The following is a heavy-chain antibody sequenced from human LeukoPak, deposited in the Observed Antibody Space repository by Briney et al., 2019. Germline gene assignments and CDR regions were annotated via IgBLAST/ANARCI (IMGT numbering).Heavy chain of an antibody. Sequence: GGSLRLSCAASGFIFNKAWMNWVRQAPGKGPEWVGRIKSNNDGGTTDYASPVEGRFIISRDDSKNTIYLQMNRLIIDDTAIYYCTPVMVEDRGFWGQGTLVTISS. CDR2: IKSNNDGGTT. CDR3: TPVMVEDRGF. V-gene: IGHV3-15*01. D-gene: IGHD2-21*01. CDR1: GFIFNKAW. J-gene: IGHJ4*02.